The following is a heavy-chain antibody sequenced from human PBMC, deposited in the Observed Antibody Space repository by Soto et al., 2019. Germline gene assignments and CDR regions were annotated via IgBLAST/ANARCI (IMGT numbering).Heavy chain of an antibody. CDR1: GGTFSSYA. CDR2: IIPIFGTA. V-gene: IGHV1-69*12. D-gene: IGHD2-15*01. J-gene: IGHJ4*02. Sequence: QVQLVQSGAEVKKPGSSVKVSCKASGGTFSSYAISWVRQAPGQRLEWVGGIIPIFGTANYAQTFQGRVTITADESTSTVSMELSSLRSADTAVYYCAVVAARTYYFDYWGQGTLVTVSS. CDR3: AVVAARTYYFDY.